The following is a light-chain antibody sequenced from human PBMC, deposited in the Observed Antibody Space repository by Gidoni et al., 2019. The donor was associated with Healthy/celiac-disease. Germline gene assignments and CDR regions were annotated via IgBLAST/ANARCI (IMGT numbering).Light chain of an antibody. CDR2: DAS. Sequence: EIVLTQSPATLSLSPGERATLSGRASQSVSSYVAWYQQKPGQAPRLLIYDASNRATGIPARFSGSGSGTDFTLTISSLEPEDFAVYYCQQRSNWPFTFGPRTNVDIK. V-gene: IGKV3-11*01. CDR1: QSVSSY. J-gene: IGKJ3*01. CDR3: QQRSNWPFT.